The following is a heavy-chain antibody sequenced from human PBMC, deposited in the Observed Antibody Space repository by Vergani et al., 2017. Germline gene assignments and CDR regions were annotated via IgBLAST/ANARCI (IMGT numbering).Heavy chain of an antibody. V-gene: IGHV1-46*01. D-gene: IGHD3-10*01. CDR1: GYTFTSYY. Sequence: QVQLVQSGAEVKKPGASVKVSCKASGYTFTSYYMHWVRQAPGQGLEWMGIINPSGGSTSYAQKFQGRVTMTRDTSTSTVYMELSSLRSEDTAVYYCARPTNKLLWFGELSSYGMDVWGQGP. CDR3: ARPTNKLLWFGELSSYGMDV. CDR2: INPSGGST. J-gene: IGHJ6*02.